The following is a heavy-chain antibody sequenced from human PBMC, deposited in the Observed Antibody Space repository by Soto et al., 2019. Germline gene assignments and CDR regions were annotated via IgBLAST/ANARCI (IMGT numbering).Heavy chain of an antibody. J-gene: IGHJ6*02. V-gene: IGHV1-8*01. CDR1: GYTFTSYD. Sequence: QVQLVQSGAEVKKPGASVKVSCKASGYTFTSYDINWVRQATGQGLEWMGWMNPNSGNTGYAQKFQSRASMTRNTSSCTAYMELSSLRSEDRALYYCARGGGSGWYGGAYYYYGMDVCVQGTTVTVSS. D-gene: IGHD6-19*01. CDR3: ARGGGSGWYGGAYYYYGMDV. CDR2: MNPNSGNT.